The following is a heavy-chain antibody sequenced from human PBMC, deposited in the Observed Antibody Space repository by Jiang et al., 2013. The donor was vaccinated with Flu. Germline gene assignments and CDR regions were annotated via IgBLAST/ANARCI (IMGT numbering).Heavy chain of an antibody. CDR2: IYHSGIT. J-gene: IGHJ4*02. V-gene: IGHV4-38-2*02. D-gene: IGHD1-1*01. Sequence: EWIGSIYHSGITYYNRPSKSRVTISVDTSKNQFSLKLSSMTAADTAVYYCARDXRGTSYSFAYWGQGTLVTVSS. CDR3: ARDXRGTSYSFAY.